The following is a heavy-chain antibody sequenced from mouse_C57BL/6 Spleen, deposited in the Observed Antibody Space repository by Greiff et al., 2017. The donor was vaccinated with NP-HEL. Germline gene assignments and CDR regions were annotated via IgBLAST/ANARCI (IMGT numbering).Heavy chain of an antibody. V-gene: IGHV1-76*01. D-gene: IGHD1-1*01. CDR1: GYTFTDYY. Sequence: QVQLKESGAELVRPGASVKLSCKASGYTFTDYYINWVKQRPGQGLEWIARIYPGSGNTYYNEKFKGKATLTAEKSSSTAYMQLSSLTSEDSAVYFCALSYYYGSYYAMDYWGQGTSVTVSS. CDR3: ALSYYYGSYYAMDY. J-gene: IGHJ4*01. CDR2: IYPGSGNT.